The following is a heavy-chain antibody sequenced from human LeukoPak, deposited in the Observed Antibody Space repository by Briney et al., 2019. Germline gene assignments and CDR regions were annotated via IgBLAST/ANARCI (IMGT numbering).Heavy chain of an antibody. J-gene: IGHJ6*02. CDR2: IYSGGTT. V-gene: IGHV3-66*01. CDR1: GLTVSSNY. Sequence: GSLRLSCAASGLTVSSNYMSWVRQAPGKGLEWVSLIYSGGTTFYADFVKGRFTISRDNSKNTLYLQMNSLRVEDTAMYYCARDRRGYDLDSRGSYYGMDVWGQGATVTVSS. D-gene: IGHD5-12*01. CDR3: ARDRRGYDLDSRGSYYGMDV.